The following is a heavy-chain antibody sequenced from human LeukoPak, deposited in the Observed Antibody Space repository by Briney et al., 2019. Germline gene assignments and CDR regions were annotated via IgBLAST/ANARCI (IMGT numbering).Heavy chain of an antibody. V-gene: IGHV3-23*01. CDR3: ATNRTTGGHRFDY. Sequence: PGGSLRLSCTASGFTFSSFAMSWVRQAPGTGLDWVSAISGSGDSTSYADSVRGRFIISRDNSKNTLYLQMDSLRAEDTAVYYCATNRTTGGHRFDYWGQGTLVTVSS. CDR1: GFTFSSFA. J-gene: IGHJ4*02. D-gene: IGHD1-1*01. CDR2: ISGSGDST.